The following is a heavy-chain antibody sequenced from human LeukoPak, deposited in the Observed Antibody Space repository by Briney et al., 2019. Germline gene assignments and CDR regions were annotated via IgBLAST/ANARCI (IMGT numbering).Heavy chain of an antibody. CDR3: ARQMSSSWIYFDY. V-gene: IGHV4-59*05. Sequence: SETLSLTCTVSGGSISSYYWSWIRQPPGKGLEWIGSIYYSGSTYYNPSLKSRVTISIDTSKNQFSLKLSSVTAADTAVYYCARQMSSSWIYFDYWGQGTLVTVSS. CDR2: IYYSGST. CDR1: GGSISSYY. D-gene: IGHD6-13*01. J-gene: IGHJ4*02.